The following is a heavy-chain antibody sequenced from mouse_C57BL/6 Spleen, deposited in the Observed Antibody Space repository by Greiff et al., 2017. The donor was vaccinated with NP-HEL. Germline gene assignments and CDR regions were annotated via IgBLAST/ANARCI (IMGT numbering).Heavy chain of an antibody. CDR1: GYTFTSYW. V-gene: IGHV1-69*01. Sequence: VQLQQPGAELVMPGASVKLSCKASGYTFTSYWMHWVKQRPGQGLEWIGEIDPSDSYTNYNQKFKGKSTLTVDKSSSTAYMQLSSLTSEDSAVYYCARGGMVTTTGGDYAMDYWGQGTSVTVSS. J-gene: IGHJ4*01. D-gene: IGHD2-2*01. CDR2: IDPSDSYT. CDR3: ARGGMVTTTGGDYAMDY.